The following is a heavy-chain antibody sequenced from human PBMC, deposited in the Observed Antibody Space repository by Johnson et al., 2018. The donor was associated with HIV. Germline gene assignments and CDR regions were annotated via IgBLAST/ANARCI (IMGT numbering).Heavy chain of an antibody. CDR1: GFTFSSYD. J-gene: IGHJ3*02. V-gene: IGHV3-13*01. D-gene: IGHD2-21*01. CDR3: AREVHIVVVSSFRWAFDI. Sequence: EQLVESGGGLVQPGGSLRLSCAASGFTFSSYDMHWVRQATGKGLEWVSAIGTAGDTYYPGSVKGRFTISRDNSTNTLYLQMNSLRAEDTAVYYCAREVHIVVVSSFRWAFDIWGQGTLVTVSS. CDR2: IGTAGDT.